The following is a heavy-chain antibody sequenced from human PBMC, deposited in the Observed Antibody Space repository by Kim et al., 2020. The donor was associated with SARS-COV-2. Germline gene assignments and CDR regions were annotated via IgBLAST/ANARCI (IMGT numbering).Heavy chain of an antibody. J-gene: IGHJ4*02. CDR1: GGSISSYY. CDR3: ARGGISAIGFDS. Sequence: SETLSLTCTVSGGSISSYYWTWIRQPPGKGLEWIGYIYHTGTTNYNPSLKSRLTISVDTSRNQFSLKLNSVTAADTAVYYCARGGISAIGFDSWGQGTLVTVSS. CDR2: IYHTGTT. V-gene: IGHV4-59*08. D-gene: IGHD3-16*02.